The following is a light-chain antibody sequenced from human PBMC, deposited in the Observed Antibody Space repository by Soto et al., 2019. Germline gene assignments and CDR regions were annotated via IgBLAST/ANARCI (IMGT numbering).Light chain of an antibody. J-gene: IGKJ1*01. Sequence: DIQLTQSPSFLSASVGDRVTITCRASQGISSYLDWYQQKPGKAPKVLIYGASTLQSGVPSRFSGSGSGTEFTLTISWLQPGDYATYYCQQLNSYPWTFGQGTKVEIK. V-gene: IGKV1-9*01. CDR2: GAS. CDR3: QQLNSYPWT. CDR1: QGISSY.